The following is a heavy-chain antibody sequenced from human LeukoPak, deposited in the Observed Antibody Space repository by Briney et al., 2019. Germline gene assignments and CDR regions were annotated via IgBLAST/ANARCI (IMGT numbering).Heavy chain of an antibody. D-gene: IGHD3-10*01. J-gene: IGHJ4*02. Sequence: GRSLRLSCAASRFTFDEYGMSWVRQTAGKGLEWVSAISGSGGSTYYADSVKGRFTISRDNSKNTLYLQMNSLRAEDAAVYYCAKDYGSGSYYPIPFDYWGQGTLVTVSS. V-gene: IGHV3-23*01. CDR3: AKDYGSGSYYPIPFDY. CDR1: RFTFDEYG. CDR2: ISGSGGST.